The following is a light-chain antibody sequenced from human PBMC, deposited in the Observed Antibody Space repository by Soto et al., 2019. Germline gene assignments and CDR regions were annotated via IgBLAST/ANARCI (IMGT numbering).Light chain of an antibody. CDR3: QQSYSTPPT. V-gene: IGKV1-39*01. CDR2: AAS. Sequence: DIQMTQSPSSLSASVGDRFTITCRASQSISSYLNWYQQKPGKAPKLLIYAASSLQRGVPSRFSGSGSWTDFTLTISSLQPEDFATYYGQQSYSTPPTFGQGTKVEIK. J-gene: IGKJ1*01. CDR1: QSISSY.